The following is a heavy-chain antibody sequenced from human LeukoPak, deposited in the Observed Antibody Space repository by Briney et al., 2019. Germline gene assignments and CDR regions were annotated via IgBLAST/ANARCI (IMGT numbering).Heavy chain of an antibody. CDR2: IYTGDSDT. CDR3: ARRGRSSNYFDY. V-gene: IGHV5-51*01. D-gene: IGHD6-6*01. J-gene: IGHJ4*02. CDR1: GSRFTTYW. Sequence: GESLQISCKGSGSRFTTYWIGWVRKMPGKGLEWMGIIYTGDSDTRYTPSCHGQVTMSADKSISTAYLQWSSLKASDTAMYYCARRGRSSNYFDYWGQGTLVTVSS.